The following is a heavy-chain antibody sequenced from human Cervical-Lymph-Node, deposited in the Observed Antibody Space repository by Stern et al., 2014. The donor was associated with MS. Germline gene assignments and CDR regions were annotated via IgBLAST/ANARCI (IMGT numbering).Heavy chain of an antibody. CDR2: VSGHNGIT. V-gene: IGHV1-18*01. Sequence: VQLVQSGGEVKKPGASVKVSCKTSGYTFINYGITWVRQAPGQGPEWKGWVSGHNGITNDARKFQDRVTITRDTSTSTAYMELRSLTPDDTAVYYCARDRANYGVFDYWGQGSLVTVSA. CDR1: GYTFINYG. D-gene: IGHD4/OR15-4a*01. CDR3: ARDRANYGVFDY. J-gene: IGHJ4*02.